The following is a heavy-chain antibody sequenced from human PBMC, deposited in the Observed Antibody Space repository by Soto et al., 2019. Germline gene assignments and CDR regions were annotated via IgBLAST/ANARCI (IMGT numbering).Heavy chain of an antibody. CDR1: GFTFSGYG. J-gene: IGHJ6*02. Sequence: GGSLRLSCATSGFTFSGYGMHWVRQAPGKGLEWMAVISYDGSDKYYADSVKGRFTISRDNSKNTLYLQMNSLRAEDTAVYYCAKSYYYDSSGYYSPRGYYYYYGMDVWGQGTTVTVS. CDR3: AKSYYYDSSGYYSPRGYYYYYGMDV. D-gene: IGHD3-22*01. V-gene: IGHV3-30*18. CDR2: ISYDGSDK.